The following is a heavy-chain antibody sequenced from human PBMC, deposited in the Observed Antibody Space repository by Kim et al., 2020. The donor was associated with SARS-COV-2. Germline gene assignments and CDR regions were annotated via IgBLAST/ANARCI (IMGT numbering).Heavy chain of an antibody. V-gene: IGHV3-11*01. CDR3: ARVGAHHDFWSGYSQQYFFDY. CDR1: GFTFSDNY. J-gene: IGHJ4*02. CDR2: ISSSGTTI. D-gene: IGHD3-3*01. Sequence: GGSLRLSCAASGFTFSDNYMSWIRQAPGKGLEWISFISSSGTTIYYADSVKGRFTLSRDNAENSLLLQMNSLRADDTAVYYCARVGAHHDFWSGYSQQYFFDYWGQGTLVTVSS.